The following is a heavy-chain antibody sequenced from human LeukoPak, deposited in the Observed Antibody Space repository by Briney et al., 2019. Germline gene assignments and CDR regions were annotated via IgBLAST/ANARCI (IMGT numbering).Heavy chain of an antibody. CDR2: ITNGGGGT. CDR1: GFTFSAYA. Sequence: PGGSLRLSCAASGFTFSAYAMNWVRQAPGKGLEWVSAITNGGGGTYYADSVKGRFTISRDNSKNRLYLQMNSLRADDTAIYYCAKDTHSGIYGGVDHWGQGTLVTVSS. CDR3: AKDTHSGIYGGVDH. J-gene: IGHJ4*02. D-gene: IGHD1-26*01. V-gene: IGHV3-23*01.